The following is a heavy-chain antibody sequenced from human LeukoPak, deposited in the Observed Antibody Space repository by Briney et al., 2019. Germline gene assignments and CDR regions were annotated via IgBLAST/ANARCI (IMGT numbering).Heavy chain of an antibody. J-gene: IGHJ4*02. CDR3: ARRGIDCSDPGCYVNY. V-gene: IGHV1-2*02. Sequence: ASVKVSCKASGYTFTGYYIHWMRQAPGQGLEWMGWMNPNSGDTSYAQKFQGRVTMTRDTPISTAYMELTRLRSDDTAVYYCARRGIDCSDPGCYVNYWGQGPLVTVSS. D-gene: IGHD2-15*01. CDR1: GYTFTGYY. CDR2: MNPNSGDT.